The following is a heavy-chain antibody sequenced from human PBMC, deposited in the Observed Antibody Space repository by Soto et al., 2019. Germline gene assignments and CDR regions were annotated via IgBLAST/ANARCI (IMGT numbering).Heavy chain of an antibody. V-gene: IGHV3-7*01. CDR1: GFIFNNYW. J-gene: IGHJ4*02. CDR3: VRDAYYDESSGYFDY. Sequence: EVQLVESGGGLVQPGGSLRLSCAASGFIFNNYWMTWVRQAPGKGLEWVANIKQDGSEKYYVDSVKGRFTISRDNAKNSLYLQMNRLRADDTAVYYCVRDAYYDESSGYFDYWGQGTLVTVSS. D-gene: IGHD3-22*01. CDR2: IKQDGSEK.